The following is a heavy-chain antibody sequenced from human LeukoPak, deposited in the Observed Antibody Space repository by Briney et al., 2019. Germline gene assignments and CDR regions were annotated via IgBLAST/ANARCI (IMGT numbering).Heavy chain of an antibody. CDR3: ARNQVLTFDVFNL. Sequence: SETLSLTCAVYGGSFSGYYWSWIRQPPGKGLEWIGYIHYSGSTDYNSSLKSRVTISMDTSKNQFFLKLNSATAADTAVYYCARNQVLTFDVFNLWGQGTMVTVSS. D-gene: IGHD4/OR15-4a*01. J-gene: IGHJ3*01. V-gene: IGHV4-59*08. CDR1: GGSFSGYY. CDR2: IHYSGST.